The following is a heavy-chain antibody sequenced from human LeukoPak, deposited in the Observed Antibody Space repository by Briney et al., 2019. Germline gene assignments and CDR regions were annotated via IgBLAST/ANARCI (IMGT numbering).Heavy chain of an antibody. CDR3: ARHGVGAGLAAAYI. D-gene: IGHD6-13*01. CDR2: IDPGDSHA. CDR1: GYNFSNYG. J-gene: IGHJ4*02. Sequence: GESLKISCKCSGYNFSNYGIGWVRQMPGKGLEWMGLIDPGDSHAIYSPSFQGQVTISADKSISAAYLQWSSLKASDTAMFYCARHGVGAGLAAAYIWGQGTLLTVS. V-gene: IGHV5-51*01.